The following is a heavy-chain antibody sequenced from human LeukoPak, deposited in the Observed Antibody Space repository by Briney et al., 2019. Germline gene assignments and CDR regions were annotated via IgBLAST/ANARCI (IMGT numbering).Heavy chain of an antibody. V-gene: IGHV3-23*01. CDR3: AKSSSSWGLVDY. D-gene: IGHD6-6*01. Sequence: GGSLRLSCAASGFNFSSYAVSWVRQAPGKGLEWVSAISGSGGGANYADSVKGRFTISRDNSKNTLYLQMNSLRAEDTAVYYCAKSSSSWGLVDYWGQGTLVTVSS. J-gene: IGHJ4*02. CDR2: ISGSGGGA. CDR1: GFNFSSYA.